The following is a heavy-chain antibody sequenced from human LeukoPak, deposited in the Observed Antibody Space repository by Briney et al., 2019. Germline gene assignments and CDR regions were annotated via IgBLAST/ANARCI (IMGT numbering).Heavy chain of an antibody. CDR2: ISRDGSSA. J-gene: IGHJ6*02. V-gene: IGHV3-74*01. Sequence: GGSLRLSCEASGFSFSSCWMHWVRQVPGKGLVWVSRISRDGSSAYYADSVKGRFTISRDNSKNTLYLQMNSLRAEDTAVYYCARDQAAYCGGDCPQYYYGMDVWGQGTTVTVSS. CDR3: ARDQAAYCGGDCPQYYYGMDV. D-gene: IGHD2-21*02. CDR1: GFSFSSCW.